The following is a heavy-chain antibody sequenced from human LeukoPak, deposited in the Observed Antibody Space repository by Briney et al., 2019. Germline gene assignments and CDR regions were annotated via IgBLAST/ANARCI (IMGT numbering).Heavy chain of an antibody. J-gene: IGHJ6*02. CDR2: ISYDGSNK. Sequence: GGSLRLSCAASGFTFSSYAMHWVRQAPGKGLEWVAVISYDGSNKYYADSVKGRFTISRDNSKNTLFLQMNSLRVEDTAPYYCAKSVAIYFYYGLDVWGQGTTVTVSS. V-gene: IGHV3-30-3*02. CDR3: AKSVAIYFYYGLDV. CDR1: GFTFSSYA. D-gene: IGHD3-3*01.